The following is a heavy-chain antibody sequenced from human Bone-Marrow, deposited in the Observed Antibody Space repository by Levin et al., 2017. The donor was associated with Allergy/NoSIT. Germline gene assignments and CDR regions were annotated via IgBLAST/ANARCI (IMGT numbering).Heavy chain of an antibody. Sequence: PGGSLRLSCKASGYSFTDYWIGWVRQMPGKGLEWMGTIYPYDSDTKYGPSFQGQVTISAAESITTAFLHWNSLKASDTATYYCVRHIYSGLSLYFYGMDVWGQGTTVTVSS. CDR1: GYSFTDYW. D-gene: IGHD6-19*01. CDR3: VRHIYSGLSLYFYGMDV. CDR2: IYPYDSDT. V-gene: IGHV5-51*01. J-gene: IGHJ6*02.